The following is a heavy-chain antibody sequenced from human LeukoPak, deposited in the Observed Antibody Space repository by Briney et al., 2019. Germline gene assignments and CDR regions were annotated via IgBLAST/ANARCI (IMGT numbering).Heavy chain of an antibody. J-gene: IGHJ5*02. D-gene: IGHD2-2*01. CDR2: IKQDGSEK. CDR1: GFTFSSYW. CDR3: AKDRGVVPATNWFDP. Sequence: GGSLRLSCAASGFTFSSYWMSWVRQAPRKGLEWVDNIKQDGSEKYYVDSVKGRFTISRDNSKNTLYLQMNSLRAEDTAVYYCAKDRGVVPATNWFDPWGQGTLVAVSS. V-gene: IGHV3-7*03.